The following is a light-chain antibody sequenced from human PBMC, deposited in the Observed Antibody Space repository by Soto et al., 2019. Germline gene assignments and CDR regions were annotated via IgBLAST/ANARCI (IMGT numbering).Light chain of an antibody. CDR3: QTWGTGNNWV. CDR1: SGHSSYA. J-gene: IGLJ3*02. V-gene: IGLV4-69*01. Sequence: QSVLTQSPSASASLGASVKLTCTLSSGHSSYAIAWHQQQPEKGPRYLMKLNSDGSHSKGDGIPDRFSGSSSGAERYLTISSLQSEDEADYYRQTWGTGNNWVFGGGTKLTVL. CDR2: LNSDGSH.